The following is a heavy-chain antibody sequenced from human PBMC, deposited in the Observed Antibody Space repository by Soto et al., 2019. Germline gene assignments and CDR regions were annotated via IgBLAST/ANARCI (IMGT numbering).Heavy chain of an antibody. D-gene: IGHD3-10*01. Sequence: PSETLSLTCTVTGASIPSGGYCWTWIRQHPLKGLEWMGHIYYSGSTSYNPSLKNRVTISIDTSKNQFSLKLTSVTAADTAVYYCARDGDYYGSGSPPLLSRWGQGTLGTVS. V-gene: IGHV4-31*03. CDR2: IYYSGST. CDR1: GASIPSGGYC. J-gene: IGHJ4*02. CDR3: ARDGDYYGSGSPPLLSR.